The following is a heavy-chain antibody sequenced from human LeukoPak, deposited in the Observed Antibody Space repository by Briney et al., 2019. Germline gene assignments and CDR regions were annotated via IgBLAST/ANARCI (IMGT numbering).Heavy chain of an antibody. CDR1: GFTFSTYW. V-gene: IGHV3-7*01. Sequence: GGSLKLSCAASGFTFSTYWMTWVRQAPGKGLEWVANIKQDGSEKYFVDSVKGRFSISRDNAKNSLYLQMNSLRAEDTAVYYCARGRGGLLWFGEFNSWGQGTLVTVSS. D-gene: IGHD3-10*01. J-gene: IGHJ4*02. CDR2: IKQDGSEK. CDR3: ARGRGGLLWFGEFNS.